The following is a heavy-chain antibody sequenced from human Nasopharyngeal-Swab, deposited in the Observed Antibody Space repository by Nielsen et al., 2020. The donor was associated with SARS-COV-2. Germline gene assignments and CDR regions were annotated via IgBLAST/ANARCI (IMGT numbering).Heavy chain of an antibody. CDR1: GGSISSYY. V-gene: IGHV4-59*01. D-gene: IGHD6-13*01. CDR2: IYYSGST. J-gene: IGHJ3*02. Sequence: SETLSLTCTVSGGSISSYYGSWIRQPPGKGLEWIGYIYYSGSTNYNPSLKSRVTISVDTSKNQFSLKLSSVTAADTAVYYCARLAGRTAFDIWGQGTMVTVSS. CDR3: ARLAGRTAFDI.